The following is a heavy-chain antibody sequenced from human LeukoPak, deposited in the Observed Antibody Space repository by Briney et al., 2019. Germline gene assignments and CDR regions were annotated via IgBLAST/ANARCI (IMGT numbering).Heavy chain of an antibody. D-gene: IGHD2-21*01. V-gene: IGHV7-4-1*02. Sequence: GASVKVSCKASGYTFTGSFIHWVRQAPGQGLEWMGWIDTNTGNPTYVQRFTGRFVFSVDASVNTAYLQISSLKSEDTAVYYCARNFASDSSLIDHWGQGTLVTVSS. CDR1: GYTFTGSF. CDR2: IDTNTGNP. CDR3: ARNFASDSSLIDH. J-gene: IGHJ4*02.